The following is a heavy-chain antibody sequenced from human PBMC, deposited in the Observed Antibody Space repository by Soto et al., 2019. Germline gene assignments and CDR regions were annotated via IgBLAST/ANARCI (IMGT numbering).Heavy chain of an antibody. CDR1: GFTFSSYA. CDR3: ASNYGGNYAPFDY. Sequence: QVQLVESGGGVVQPGRSLRLSCAASGFTFSSYAMHWVRQAPGKGLEWVAVISYDGSNNYYADSVKGRFTISRDNSKNTLYLQMNSLRAEDPAVYYCASNYGGNYAPFDYWGQGTLVTVSS. CDR2: ISYDGSNN. J-gene: IGHJ4*02. V-gene: IGHV3-30-3*01. D-gene: IGHD4-17*01.